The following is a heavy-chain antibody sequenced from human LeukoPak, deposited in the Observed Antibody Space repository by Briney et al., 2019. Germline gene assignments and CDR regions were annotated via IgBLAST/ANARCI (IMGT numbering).Heavy chain of an antibody. Sequence: GGSLRLSCAASGFTFDDYAMHWVRQAPGKGLEWVSLISWDGGSTYYAGSVKGRFTISRDNSKNSLYLQMNSLRAEDTALYYCAKDIRAEPHGSGSFFDYWGQGTLVTVSS. D-gene: IGHD3-10*01. CDR2: ISWDGGST. J-gene: IGHJ4*02. CDR3: AKDIRAEPHGSGSFFDY. CDR1: GFTFDDYA. V-gene: IGHV3-43D*04.